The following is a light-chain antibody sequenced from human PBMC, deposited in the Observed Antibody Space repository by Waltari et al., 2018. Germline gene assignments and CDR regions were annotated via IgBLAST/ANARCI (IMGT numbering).Light chain of an antibody. J-gene: IGLJ2*01. CDR1: SPNIGAGYD. Sequence: HSVLTQPPSVSGAPGQRVPIPCTGSSPNIGAGYDVHWYQQLPGTAPKLLIYLNTPRPSGVPDRFSGSRSGTSASLAITGLQAEDEADYYCQSYDSGHVVFGGGTKLTVL. V-gene: IGLV1-40*01. CDR2: LNT. CDR3: QSYDSGHVV.